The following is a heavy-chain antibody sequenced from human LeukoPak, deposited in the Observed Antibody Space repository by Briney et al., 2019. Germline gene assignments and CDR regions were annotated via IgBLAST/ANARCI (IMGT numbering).Heavy chain of an antibody. CDR3: ERALGATTGTGIY. CDR1: GGSISSGGYY. D-gene: IGHD1-1*01. J-gene: IGHJ4*02. V-gene: IGHV4-30-2*01. Sequence: SQTLSLTCTVSGGSISSGGYYWSWIPQPPGKGREWIGFVCHSGGTSYNPSLKRRVTISVDRSKHQFSLKLRPVTAAHTAVYYCERALGATTGTGIYWGQGTLVTVSS. CDR2: VCHSGGT.